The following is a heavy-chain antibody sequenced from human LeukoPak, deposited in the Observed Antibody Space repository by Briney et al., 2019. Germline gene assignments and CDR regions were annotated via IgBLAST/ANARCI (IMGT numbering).Heavy chain of an antibody. V-gene: IGHV4-61*02. CDR2: IYSSGST. CDR1: GGSISSGTYY. Sequence: SETLSLTCTVSGGSISSGTYYWSWIRQPAGKGLEWIGRIYSSGSTNYNPSLKSRVTISVDTSKNQFSLKLSSVTAADTAVYYCANYEYGDYWGQGTLVTVSS. D-gene: IGHD3-16*01. CDR3: ANYEYGDY. J-gene: IGHJ4*02.